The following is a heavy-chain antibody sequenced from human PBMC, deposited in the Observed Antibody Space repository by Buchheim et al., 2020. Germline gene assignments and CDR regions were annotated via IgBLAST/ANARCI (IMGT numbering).Heavy chain of an antibody. Sequence: QVQLVESGGGVVQPGRSLRLSCAASGFTFSTYAMHWVRQAPGKGLEWVTVISYDGIHDYYADSVRGRFTISRDPSKNTLYLQMNSLRPEDTAVYYCAREGERRGYFDYGGQGTL. V-gene: IGHV3-30-3*01. CDR2: ISYDGIHD. D-gene: IGHD1-1*01. CDR1: GFTFSTYA. J-gene: IGHJ4*02. CDR3: AREGERRGYFDY.